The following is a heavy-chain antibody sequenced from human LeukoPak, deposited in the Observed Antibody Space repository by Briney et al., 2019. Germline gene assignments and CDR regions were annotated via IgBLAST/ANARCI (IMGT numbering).Heavy chain of an antibody. V-gene: IGHV4-31*03. Sequence: PSETLSLTCTVSGGSISSTTYYWGWIRQHPGKGLEWIGYIYYSGSTYYNPSLKSRVTISVDTSKNQFSLKLSSVTAADTAVYYCARFELPYYDSSGYYLGDYWGQGTLVTVSS. CDR1: GGSISSTTYY. J-gene: IGHJ4*02. CDR2: IYYSGST. D-gene: IGHD3-22*01. CDR3: ARFELPYYDSSGYYLGDY.